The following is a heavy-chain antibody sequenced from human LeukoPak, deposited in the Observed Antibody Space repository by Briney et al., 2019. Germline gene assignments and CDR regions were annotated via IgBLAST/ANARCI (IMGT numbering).Heavy chain of an antibody. CDR2: INPSGGST. CDR1: GYTFTGYY. J-gene: IGHJ4*02. Sequence: ASVKVSCKASGYTFTGYYMHWVRQAPGQGLEWVGIINPSGGSTSYAQTFQGRVTMTRDASTSTVYMELSSLRSEDTAVYYCARDISGSYLADYWGQGTLVTVSS. D-gene: IGHD1-26*01. CDR3: ARDISGSYLADY. V-gene: IGHV1-46*01.